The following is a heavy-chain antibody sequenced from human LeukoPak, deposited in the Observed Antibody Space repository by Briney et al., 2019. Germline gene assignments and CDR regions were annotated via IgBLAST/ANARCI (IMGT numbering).Heavy chain of an antibody. CDR2: IYATGRT. J-gene: IGHJ6*02. Sequence: SETLSLTCAVSSGSISGYYWSWMRQPAGKALEWIGRIYATGRTTYNPSLKTRVTMSVDTSKSQFSPEVSSVTAADKAVYYCARDPPDEKMANAMDVWGQGTAVTVSS. V-gene: IGHV4-4*07. CDR3: ARDPPDEKMANAMDV. CDR1: SGSISGYY. D-gene: IGHD2-8*01.